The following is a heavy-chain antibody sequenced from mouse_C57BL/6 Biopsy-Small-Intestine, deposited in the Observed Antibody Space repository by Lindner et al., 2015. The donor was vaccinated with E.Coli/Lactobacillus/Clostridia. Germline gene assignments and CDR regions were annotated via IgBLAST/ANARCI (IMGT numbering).Heavy chain of an antibody. J-gene: IGHJ3*01. CDR3: ASSGYTWFAY. V-gene: IGHV1-82*01. CDR1: GYAFSSSW. D-gene: IGHD3-2*02. CDR2: IYPGDGDT. Sequence: VQLQESGPELVKPGASVKISCKASGYAFSSSWMNWVKQRPGKGLEWIGRIYPGDGDTNYNGKFTGKATLTADKSSSTAYMQLSSLTSEDSAVYFCASSGYTWFAYWGQGTLVTVSA.